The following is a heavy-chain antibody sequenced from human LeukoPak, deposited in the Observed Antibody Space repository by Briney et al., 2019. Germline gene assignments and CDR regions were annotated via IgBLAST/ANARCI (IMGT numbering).Heavy chain of an antibody. CDR3: TRDRVVGTYQDYSYMDV. J-gene: IGHJ6*03. CDR1: GFTFDDYG. Sequence: GGSLRLSCAASGFTFDDYGVNWVRQAPGKGLEWVSGVNWNGGSTNYADSVKGRFTMSRDNARNSVYLQMNSLRAEDTALYFCTRDRVVGTYQDYSYMDVWGNGTTVTVSS. V-gene: IGHV3-20*04. CDR2: VNWNGGST. D-gene: IGHD1-26*01.